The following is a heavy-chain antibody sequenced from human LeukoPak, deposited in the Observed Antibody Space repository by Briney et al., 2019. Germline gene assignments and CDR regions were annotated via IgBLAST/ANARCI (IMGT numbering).Heavy chain of an antibody. Sequence: GESLKISCKGSGYSFTSYWISWVRQMPGKGLEWMGRIDPSDSYTNYSPSFQGHVTISADKSISTAYPQWSSLKASDTAMYYCARRCSSSSCPFEYWGQGTLVTVSS. D-gene: IGHD2-2*01. CDR2: IDPSDSYT. J-gene: IGHJ4*02. V-gene: IGHV5-10-1*01. CDR3: ARRCSSSSCPFEY. CDR1: GYSFTSYW.